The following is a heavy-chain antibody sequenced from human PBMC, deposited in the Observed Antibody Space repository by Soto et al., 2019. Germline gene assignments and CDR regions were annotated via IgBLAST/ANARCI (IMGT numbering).Heavy chain of an antibody. CDR2: IYYSGIT. D-gene: IGHD2-21*02. CDR1: GGSIISSNYY. CDR3: ARQRTTPVTPNGAFDI. V-gene: IGHV4-39*01. J-gene: IGHJ3*02. Sequence: SSETLSLTCTVSGGSIISSNYYWGWVRQPPGKGLEWVGSIYYSGITYYNPSLKSRVTISVDTSKNQFSLHLRSVTAADTAVYFCARQRTTPVTPNGAFDIWGQGTMVTV.